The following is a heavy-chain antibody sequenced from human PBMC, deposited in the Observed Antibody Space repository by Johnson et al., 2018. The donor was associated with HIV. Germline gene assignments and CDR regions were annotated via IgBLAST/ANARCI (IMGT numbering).Heavy chain of an antibody. CDR1: GFTFSDYY. D-gene: IGHD6-6*01. J-gene: IGHJ3*02. V-gene: IGHV3-11*04. CDR3: ARDLSRGGIAARLGAFDI. CDR2: ISSSTNTI. Sequence: QVQLVESGGVMVQPGGSLRLSCAASGFTFSDYYMSWIRQAPGKGLEWLSYISSSTNTIYYADSVKGRFTISRDNAKNRPYLKMNRLRAEDTAVYYCARDLSRGGIAARLGAFDIWGQGTMVTVSS.